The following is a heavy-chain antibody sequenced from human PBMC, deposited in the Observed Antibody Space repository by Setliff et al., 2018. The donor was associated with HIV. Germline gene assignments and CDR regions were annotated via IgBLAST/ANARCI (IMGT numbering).Heavy chain of an antibody. Sequence: PSETLSLTCDVYGGSFRGYYWGWTRQPPGKRLEWIGSIFFSGSTYYNPSLRSRVTISVDTSKNQFSVKLSSVTAADTAIYYCARHRSYGDYDPNWFDPWGRGTLVTVSS. CDR3: ARHRSYGDYDPNWFDP. CDR1: GGSFRGYY. J-gene: IGHJ5*02. D-gene: IGHD4-17*01. V-gene: IGHV4-39*01. CDR2: IFFSGST.